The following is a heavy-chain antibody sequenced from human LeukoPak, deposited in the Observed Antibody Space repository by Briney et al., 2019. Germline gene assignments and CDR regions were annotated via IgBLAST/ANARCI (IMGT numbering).Heavy chain of an antibody. CDR2: IKQDGSEK. J-gene: IGHJ6*03. Sequence: GGSLRLSCAASGFTFSSYWMSWVRQAPGKGLEWVANIKQDGSEKYYVDSVKGRFTISRDNAKNSLYLQMNSLRAEDTAVYYCAREAVWFGEFKYYYYYYMDVWGKGTTVTVSS. CDR1: GFTFSSYW. CDR3: AREAVWFGEFKYYYYYYMDV. D-gene: IGHD3-10*01. V-gene: IGHV3-7*01.